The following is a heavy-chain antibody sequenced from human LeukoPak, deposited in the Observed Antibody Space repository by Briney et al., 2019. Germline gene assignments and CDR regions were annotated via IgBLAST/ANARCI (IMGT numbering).Heavy chain of an antibody. J-gene: IGHJ4*02. CDR1: GYSFTSYW. Sequence: GESLKISFKGSGYSFTSYWISWVRQMPGKGLEWMGRIDPSHSYTNYSPSFQGNVTISADKSISTAYLQWSSLKASDTAMYYCATGQNIGQADYWGQGTLVTVSS. CDR2: IDPSHSYT. D-gene: IGHD2/OR15-2a*01. V-gene: IGHV5-10-1*01. CDR3: ATGQNIGQADY.